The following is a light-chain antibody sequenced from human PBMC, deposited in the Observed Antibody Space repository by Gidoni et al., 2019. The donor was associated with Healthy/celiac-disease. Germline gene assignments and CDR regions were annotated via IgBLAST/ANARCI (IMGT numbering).Light chain of an antibody. Sequence: EIVLTQSPGTLSLSPGERATLSCRASQSVSSSYLAWYQQKPGQAPRLLIYGASSRATGIPDRFSGSGSGTDFTLTISRLEPEDFAVYYCQQYEGRFTFGPGTKVDIK. J-gene: IGKJ3*01. CDR1: QSVSSSY. CDR3: QQYEGRFT. CDR2: GAS. V-gene: IGKV3-20*01.